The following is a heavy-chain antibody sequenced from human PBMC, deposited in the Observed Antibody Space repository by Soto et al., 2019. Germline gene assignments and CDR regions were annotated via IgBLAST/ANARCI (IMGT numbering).Heavy chain of an antibody. CDR3: ASSVSTIFGVGKGEYYYYYGMDV. CDR1: GGTFSSYA. D-gene: IGHD3-3*01. CDR2: IIPIFGTA. V-gene: IGHV1-69*06. Sequence: QVPLVQSGAEVKKPGSSVKVSCKASGGTFSSYAISWVRQAPGQGLEWMGGIIPIFGTANYAQKFQGRVTITADKSTSTAYMELSSLRSEDTAVYYCASSVSTIFGVGKGEYYYYYGMDVWGQGTTVTVSS. J-gene: IGHJ6*02.